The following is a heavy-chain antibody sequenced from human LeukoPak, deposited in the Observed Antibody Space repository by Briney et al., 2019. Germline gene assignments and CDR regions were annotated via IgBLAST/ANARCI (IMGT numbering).Heavy chain of an antibody. CDR3: ARDGVAATPVYNWFDP. CDR2: IRYDGSNK. J-gene: IGHJ5*02. V-gene: IGHV3-30*02. D-gene: IGHD2-15*01. CDR1: GFTFSSYG. Sequence: PGGSLRLSCAASGFTFSSYGMHWVRQAPGKGLEWLAFIRYDGSNKYYADSVKGRFTISRDNSKNTLYLQMNSLRAEDTAVYYCARDGVAATPVYNWFDPWGQGTLVTVSS.